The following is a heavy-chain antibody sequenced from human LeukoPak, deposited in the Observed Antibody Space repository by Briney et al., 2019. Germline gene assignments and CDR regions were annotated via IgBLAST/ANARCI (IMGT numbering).Heavy chain of an antibody. Sequence: SETLSLTCAVYGGSFSGHYWSWIRQPPGKGLEWIGEIYHSGSTNYNPSLKSRVTISVDKSKNQFSLKLSSVTAADTAVYYCVAAAGTRDAFDIWGQGTMVTVSS. D-gene: IGHD6-13*01. V-gene: IGHV4-34*01. CDR3: VAAAGTRDAFDI. J-gene: IGHJ3*02. CDR2: IYHSGST. CDR1: GGSFSGHY.